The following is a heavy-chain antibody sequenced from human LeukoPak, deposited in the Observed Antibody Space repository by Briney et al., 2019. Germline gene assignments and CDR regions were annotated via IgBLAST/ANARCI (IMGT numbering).Heavy chain of an antibody. CDR3: ARLNVLLWFGEPTTDGMDV. V-gene: IGHV3-30*03. CDR2: ISYDGSNK. D-gene: IGHD3-10*01. Sequence: GGSLRLSCAASGFNFNSHGMHWVRQAPGKGLEWVAVISYDGSNKYYADSVKGRFTISRDNSKNTLYLQMNSLRAEDTAVYYCARLNVLLWFGEPTTDGMDVWGQGTTVTVSS. CDR1: GFNFNSHG. J-gene: IGHJ6*02.